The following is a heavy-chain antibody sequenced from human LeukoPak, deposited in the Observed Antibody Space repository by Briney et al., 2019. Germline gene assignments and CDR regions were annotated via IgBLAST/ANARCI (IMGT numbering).Heavy chain of an antibody. CDR2: ISSRGSAI. CDR1: GFTFSNYE. J-gene: IGHJ3*02. Sequence: GGSLRLSCAASGFTFSNYEMNWVRQAPGKGLEWVSYISSRGSAIYYADSVKGRFTISSDNAKNSLYLQMNSLRAEDTAVYYCARGYYDSSGYSDAFDIWGQGTMVTVSS. V-gene: IGHV3-48*03. CDR3: ARGYYDSSGYSDAFDI. D-gene: IGHD3-22*01.